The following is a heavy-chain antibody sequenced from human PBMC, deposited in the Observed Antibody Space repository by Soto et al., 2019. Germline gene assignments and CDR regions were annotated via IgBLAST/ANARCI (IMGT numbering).Heavy chain of an antibody. Sequence: EVQLVESGGGLVQPGGSLRLSCVASGFTFSNYWMHWVRQGPGKGLVWVSRIKSDGRSTNYAESVKGRFTISRDNAKNTVYLQMNRLRAEDKAVYYCARGGFYGSGSYYKDFWGQGILVTGSS. D-gene: IGHD3-10*01. CDR2: IKSDGRST. J-gene: IGHJ4*02. CDR3: ARGGFYGSGSYYKDF. CDR1: GFTFSNYW. V-gene: IGHV3-74*01.